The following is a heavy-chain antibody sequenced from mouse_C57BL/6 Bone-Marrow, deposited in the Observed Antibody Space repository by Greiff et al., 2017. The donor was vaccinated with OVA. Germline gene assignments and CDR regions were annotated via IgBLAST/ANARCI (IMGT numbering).Heavy chain of an antibody. CDR1: GYSFTSYY. CDR3: ARDRLTPFDY. V-gene: IGHV1-66*01. Sequence: VQRVESGPELVKPGASVKISCKASGYSFTSYYIHWVKQRPGQGLEWIGWIYPGSGNTKYNEKFKGKATLTADTSSSTAYMQLSSLTSEDSAVYYCARDRLTPFDYWGQGTTLTVSS. D-gene: IGHD4-1*01. J-gene: IGHJ2*01. CDR2: IYPGSGNT.